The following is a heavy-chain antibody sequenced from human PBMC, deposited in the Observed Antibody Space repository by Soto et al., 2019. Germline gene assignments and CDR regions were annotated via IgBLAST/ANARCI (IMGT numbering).Heavy chain of an antibody. CDR1: GGSISSGDYY. Sequence: PSETLSLTCTVSGGSISSGDYYWSWIRQPPGKGLEWIGYIYYSGSTYYNPSLKRRVTISVDTSKNQFSLKLSSVTAADTAVYYCARMNSGYAYGMDVWGQGTTVTVSS. D-gene: IGHD5-12*01. J-gene: IGHJ6*02. CDR3: ARMNSGYAYGMDV. CDR2: IYYSGST. V-gene: IGHV4-30-4*01.